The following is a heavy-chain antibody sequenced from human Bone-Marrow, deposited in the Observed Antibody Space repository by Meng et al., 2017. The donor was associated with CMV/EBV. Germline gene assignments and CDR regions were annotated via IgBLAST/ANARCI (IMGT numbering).Heavy chain of an antibody. D-gene: IGHD4-23*01. J-gene: IGHJ6*02. CDR2: INPSGGST. CDR3: ARGRYGGAYYYYGMDV. Sequence: ASVKVSCKAAGYTFTGYYIHWVRQAPGQGLEWMGIINPSGGSTSYAQKFQGRVTMTRDTSTSTVYMELSSLRSEDTAVYYCARGRYGGAYYYYGMDVWGQGTTVTVSS. V-gene: IGHV1-46*01. CDR1: GYTFTGYY.